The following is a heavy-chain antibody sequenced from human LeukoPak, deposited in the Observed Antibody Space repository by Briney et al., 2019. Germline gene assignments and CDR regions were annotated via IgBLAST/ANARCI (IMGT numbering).Heavy chain of an antibody. CDR2: IIPIFGTA. J-gene: IGHJ4*02. V-gene: IGHV1-69*13. D-gene: IGHD6-13*01. CDR1: GGTFSSYA. Sequence: SVKVSCKASGGTFSSYAISWVRQAPGQGLECMGGIIPIFGTANYAQKFQGRVTITADESTSTAYMELSSLRSEDTAVYYCARGYSSSWYGGSYFDYWGQGTLVTVSS. CDR3: ARGYSSSWYGGSYFDY.